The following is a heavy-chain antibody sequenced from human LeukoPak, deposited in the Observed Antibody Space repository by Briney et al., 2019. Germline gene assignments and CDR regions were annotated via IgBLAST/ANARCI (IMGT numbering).Heavy chain of an antibody. CDR3: ARVDSSSWTPFAY. CDR2: ISSSSSYI. V-gene: IGHV3-21*01. CDR1: GFTFCSYS. Sequence: GGSLRLSCAASGFTFCSYSMNWVRQAPGKGREWVSSISSSSSYIYYADSVKGRSTISRDNAKNSLYLQMNSLRAEDTAVYYCARVDSSSWTPFAYWGQGTLVTVSS. D-gene: IGHD6-13*01. J-gene: IGHJ4*02.